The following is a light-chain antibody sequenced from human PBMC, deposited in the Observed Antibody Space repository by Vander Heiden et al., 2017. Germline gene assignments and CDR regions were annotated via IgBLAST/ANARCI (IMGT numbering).Light chain of an antibody. CDR3: ETWDSTRV. Sequence: QPVLRQSRSPSAFLGSSVKLTGTASSAHRRYTIPPHQQHPGTPPRYLMKLDGSGSYNKGSGVPDRFSSSSSGADRYLTISNLQFEDEADYYCETWDSTRVFGGGTKLTVL. CDR2: LDGSGSY. J-gene: IGLJ2*01. CDR1: SAHRRYT. V-gene: IGLV4-60*02.